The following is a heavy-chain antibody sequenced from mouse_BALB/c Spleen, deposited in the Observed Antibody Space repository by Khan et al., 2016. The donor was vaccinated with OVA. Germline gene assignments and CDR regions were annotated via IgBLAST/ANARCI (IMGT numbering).Heavy chain of an antibody. CDR1: GFSLTGYG. CDR2: IWGDGST. J-gene: IGHJ4*01. CDR3: ARAYYANYREAMDY. D-gene: IGHD2-10*01. Sequence: VQLKQSGPGLVAPSQSLSITCTVSGFSLTGYGVNWVRQPPGKGLEWLGMIWGDGSTDYNSGIKSRLSITKDNSKSQVFLKMNSLQTDDTARYYCARAYYANYREAMDYWGQGNSGTVSS. V-gene: IGHV2-6-7*01.